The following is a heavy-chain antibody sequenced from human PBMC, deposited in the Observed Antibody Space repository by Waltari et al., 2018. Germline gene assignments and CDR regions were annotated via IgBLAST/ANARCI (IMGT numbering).Heavy chain of an antibody. CDR2: INRDGREK. V-gene: IGHV3-7*04. Sequence: EDYLVESGGGLVQPGGSLRLSCAASGFSFSNQGRDWVRQAQGKGLEWVANINRDGREKNYVDSVRGRLTISRDNAKNLLYLQMNSLRAEDTAVYYCSRALESWGQGTLVTVSS. CDR1: GFSFSNQG. CDR3: SRALES. J-gene: IGHJ4*02.